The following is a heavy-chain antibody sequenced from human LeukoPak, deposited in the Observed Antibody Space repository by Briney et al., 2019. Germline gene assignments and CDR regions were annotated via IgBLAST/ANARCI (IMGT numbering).Heavy chain of an antibody. J-gene: IGHJ5*02. CDR3: ARGWVIYASSWFDP. D-gene: IGHD3-16*01. Sequence: SETLSLTCAVYGGSFSDYYWSWIRQPPVKGLEWIGEINHSGSTNYNPSLKSRVTISVDTSKNQFSLKLSSVTAADTAVFYCARGWVIYASSWFDPWGQGTLVTVSS. CDR2: INHSGST. V-gene: IGHV4-34*01. CDR1: GGSFSDYY.